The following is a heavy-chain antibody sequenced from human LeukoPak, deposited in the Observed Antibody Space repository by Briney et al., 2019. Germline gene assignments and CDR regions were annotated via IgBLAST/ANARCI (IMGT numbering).Heavy chain of an antibody. CDR1: GGSFSDYY. CDR2: IYYTGST. D-gene: IGHD1-26*01. J-gene: IGHJ5*02. Sequence: SETLSLTCAVYGGSFSDYYWSWIRQPPGKGLEWVGYIYYTGSTSYNPSLKSRVTMSLDASKNQFSLELNSVTPADTAVYYCARGGNYWPQWWFDPWGRGTLVSVSS. V-gene: IGHV4-59*01. CDR3: ARGGNYWPQWWFDP.